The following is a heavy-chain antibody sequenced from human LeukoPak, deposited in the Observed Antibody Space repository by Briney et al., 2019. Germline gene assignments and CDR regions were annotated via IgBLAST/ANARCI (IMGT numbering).Heavy chain of an antibody. J-gene: IGHJ5*02. V-gene: IGHV3-23*01. CDR1: GFTFSSYA. CDR2: ISGIGGST. Sequence: PGGSLRLSCAASGFTFSSYAMSWVRQAPGKGLEWVSAISGIGGSTYYADSVKGRFTISRDNPKNTLYLQMNSLRAEDTAVYYCAKATDSSGWDPFDPWGQGTLVTVSS. D-gene: IGHD6-19*01. CDR3: AKATDSSGWDPFDP.